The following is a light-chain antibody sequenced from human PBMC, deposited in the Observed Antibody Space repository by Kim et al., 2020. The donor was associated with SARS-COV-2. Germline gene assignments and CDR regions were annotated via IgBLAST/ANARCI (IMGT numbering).Light chain of an antibody. CDR1: KLGDKY. CDR3: QAWDSSTYYV. V-gene: IGLV3-1*01. CDR2: QDS. J-gene: IGLJ1*01. Sequence: SYELTQPPSVSVSPGQTASITCSGDKLGDKYACWYQQKPGQSPVLVIYQDSKRPSGIPERFSGSNSGNTATLTIGGTQAMDEADYYCQAWDSSTYYVFGT.